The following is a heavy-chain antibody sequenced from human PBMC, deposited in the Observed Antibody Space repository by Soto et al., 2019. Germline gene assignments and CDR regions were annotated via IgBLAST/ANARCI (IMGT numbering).Heavy chain of an antibody. D-gene: IGHD6-6*01. Sequence: GGSLRLSCADSGFTFSSYAMHWVRQAPGKGLEWVAVISYDGSNKYYADSVKGRFTISRDNSKNTLYLQMNSMRAEDTAVYYCASLGKSHSSSSFDYWGQGTLVTVSS. J-gene: IGHJ4*02. CDR2: ISYDGSNK. V-gene: IGHV3-30-3*01. CDR3: ASLGKSHSSSSFDY. CDR1: GFTFSSYA.